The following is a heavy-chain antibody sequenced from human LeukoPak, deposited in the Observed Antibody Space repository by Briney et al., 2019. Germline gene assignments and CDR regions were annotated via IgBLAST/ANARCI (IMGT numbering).Heavy chain of an antibody. J-gene: IGHJ4*02. D-gene: IGHD4-17*01. CDR2: IYYSGST. V-gene: IGHV4-59*08. CDR1: GGSISSYY. Sequence: SETLSLTCTVSGGSISSYYWSWIRQPPGKGLEWIGYIYYSGSTNYNPSLKSRVTISVDTSKNQFSLKLSSVTAADTAVYYCARQVYDYGDYYFDYWGQGTLVTVSS. CDR3: ARQVYDYGDYYFDY.